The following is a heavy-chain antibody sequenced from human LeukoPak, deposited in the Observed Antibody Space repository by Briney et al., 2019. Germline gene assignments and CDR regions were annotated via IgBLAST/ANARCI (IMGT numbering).Heavy chain of an antibody. J-gene: IGHJ5*02. CDR2: INWNGGST. D-gene: IGHD3-22*01. CDR1: GFTFSDYY. Sequence: WSGGSLRLSCAASGFTFSDYYMSWVRQAPGKGLEWVSGINWNGGSTGYADSVKGRLTISRDNAKNSLYLQMNSLRAEDTALYHCARGAYYYDSSGTLEFDPWGQGTLVTVSS. CDR3: ARGAYYYDSSGTLEFDP. V-gene: IGHV3-20*01.